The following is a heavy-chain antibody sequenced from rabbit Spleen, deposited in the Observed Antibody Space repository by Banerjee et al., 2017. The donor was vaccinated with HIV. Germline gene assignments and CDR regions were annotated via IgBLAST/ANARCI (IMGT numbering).Heavy chain of an antibody. J-gene: IGHJ4*01. CDR1: GFSFSSSYY. V-gene: IGHV1S45*01. D-gene: IGHD4-2*01. CDR3: ARGGYGGHIYAMGL. Sequence: QEQLEESGGDLVKPEGSLTLTCTASGFSFSSSYYMYWVRQAPGKGLEWIGCIYSSNIITWYATWAKGRVTISKTSSTTVTLQMTSLTAADTATYFCARGGYGGHIYAMGLWGQGTLVT. CDR2: IYSSNIIT.